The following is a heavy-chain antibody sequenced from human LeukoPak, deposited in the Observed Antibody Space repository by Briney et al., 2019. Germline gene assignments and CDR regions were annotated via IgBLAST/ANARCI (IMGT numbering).Heavy chain of an antibody. J-gene: IGHJ3*02. CDR2: IYHSGST. D-gene: IGHD1-26*01. Sequence: SETLSLTCTVSGASISSSYWSWIRQPPGKGLEWIGYIYHSGSTYYNPSLKSRVTISVDRSKNQFSLKLSSVTAADTAVYYCARVGSTDAFDIWGQGTMVTVSS. CDR3: ARVGSTDAFDI. CDR1: GASISSSY. V-gene: IGHV4-59*12.